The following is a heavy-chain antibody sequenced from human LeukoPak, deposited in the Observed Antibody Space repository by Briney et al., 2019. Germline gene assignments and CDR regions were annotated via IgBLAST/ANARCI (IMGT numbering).Heavy chain of an antibody. CDR3: ARDDISWGEGDNWFDP. D-gene: IGHD3-16*01. J-gene: IGHJ5*02. CDR2: IRYDGSNK. V-gene: IGHV3-30*02. Sequence: GGSLRLSCAASGFTFSSYGMHWVRQAPGKGLEWVTFIRYDGSNKYYADSVKGRFTISRDNSKNTLYLRMNSLRAEDTALYYCARDDISWGEGDNWFDPWGQGTLVTVSS. CDR1: GFTFSSYG.